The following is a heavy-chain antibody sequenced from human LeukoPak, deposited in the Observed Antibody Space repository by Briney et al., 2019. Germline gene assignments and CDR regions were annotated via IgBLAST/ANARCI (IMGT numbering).Heavy chain of an antibody. J-gene: IGHJ3*01. CDR1: GFTFSSFA. CDR3: ASGYRLVGAT. Sequence: PGGSLRLSCAASGFTFSSFAMSWVRQAPGKGLEWVSGISNSGGATYCADSVKGRFTISRDNSKNTLYLQMSSLRAEDTAVYYCASGYRLVGATWGQGTMVTVSS. CDR2: ISNSGGAT. V-gene: IGHV3-23*01. D-gene: IGHD1-26*01.